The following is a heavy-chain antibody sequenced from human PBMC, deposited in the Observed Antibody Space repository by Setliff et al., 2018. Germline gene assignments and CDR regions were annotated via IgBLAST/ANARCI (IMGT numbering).Heavy chain of an antibody. CDR2: IIGVGGGT. Sequence: GGSLRLSCAASGFTFSNYAMNWVRQAPGKGLEWVSTIIGVGGGTYFADSVRGRFTISRDNAQKTLYLHMNNLRADDTAVFYCVPGRGSWGQGALVTVSS. D-gene: IGHD6-25*01. V-gene: IGHV3-23*01. J-gene: IGHJ5*02. CDR3: VPGRGS. CDR1: GFTFSNYA.